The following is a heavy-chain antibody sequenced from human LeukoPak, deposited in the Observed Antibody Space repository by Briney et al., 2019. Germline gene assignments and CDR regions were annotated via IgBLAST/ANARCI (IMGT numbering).Heavy chain of an antibody. CDR3: ARDWDQQLATISLGV. Sequence: GGSLRLSCEASAFIFSGHWLNWVRQTPGKGLEWVASIKEDGSARQYVDSVKGRFIISRDNTKASLFLQLNSLRAEDAALYYCARDWDQQLATISLGVWGQGTTVTVSS. D-gene: IGHD6-13*01. CDR1: AFIFSGHW. V-gene: IGHV3-7*03. CDR2: IKEDGSAR. J-gene: IGHJ6*02.